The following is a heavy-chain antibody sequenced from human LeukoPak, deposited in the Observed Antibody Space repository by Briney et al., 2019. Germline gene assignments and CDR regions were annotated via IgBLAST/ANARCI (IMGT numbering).Heavy chain of an antibody. CDR3: ARIGAGSSRDY. CDR2: ISGSGSNT. CDR1: GFTFSDYY. J-gene: IGHJ4*02. D-gene: IGHD6-13*01. V-gene: IGHV3-11*04. Sequence: PGGSLRLSCAASGFTFSDYYMSWIRQAPGKGLEWVSYISGSGSNTKYADSVKGRFTISRDNAKNSLYLQMNSLRAEDTAVYYCARIGAGSSRDYWGQGTLVTVSS.